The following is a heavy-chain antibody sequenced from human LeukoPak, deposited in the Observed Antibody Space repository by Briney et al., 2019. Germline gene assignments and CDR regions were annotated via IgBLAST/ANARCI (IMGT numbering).Heavy chain of an antibody. D-gene: IGHD1-14*01. Sequence: GRSLRLSCAASGFTFSSYAMHWVRQAPGKGLEWVAVISHDGSNKYYADSVKGRFTISRDNSKNTLYLQMNSLSAEDTAVYYCAREYPTTYYYYGMDVWGQGTTVTVSS. CDR2: ISHDGSNK. J-gene: IGHJ6*02. CDR1: GFTFSSYA. V-gene: IGHV3-30*04. CDR3: AREYPTTYYYYGMDV.